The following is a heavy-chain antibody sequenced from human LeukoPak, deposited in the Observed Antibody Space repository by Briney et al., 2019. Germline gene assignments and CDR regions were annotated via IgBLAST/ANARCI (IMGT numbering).Heavy chain of an antibody. Sequence: ASVKVSCKASGGTFSSYAISWVRQAPGQGLEWMGRIIPILGIANYAQKFQGRVTITADKSTSTAYMELSSLRSEDTVVYYCARAGVYYGSGSYRGKEDDYWGQGTLVTVSS. V-gene: IGHV1-69*04. J-gene: IGHJ4*02. D-gene: IGHD3-10*01. CDR1: GGTFSSYA. CDR3: ARAGVYYGSGSYRGKEDDY. CDR2: IIPILGIA.